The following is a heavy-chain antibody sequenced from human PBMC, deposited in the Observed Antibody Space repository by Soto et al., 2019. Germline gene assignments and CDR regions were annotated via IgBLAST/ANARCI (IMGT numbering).Heavy chain of an antibody. J-gene: IGHJ4*02. CDR2: ISYDGSNK. CDR3: GRERTGLRAFDY. D-gene: IGHD5-12*01. Sequence: QVQLVESGGGVVQPGRSLRLSCAASGFTFSSYAMHWVRQAPGKGLEWVAVISYDGSNKYYADSVKGRFTISRDNSKNTLYLQMNSLRAEDTAVYYCGRERTGLRAFDYWGQGTLVTVSS. V-gene: IGHV3-30-3*01. CDR1: GFTFSSYA.